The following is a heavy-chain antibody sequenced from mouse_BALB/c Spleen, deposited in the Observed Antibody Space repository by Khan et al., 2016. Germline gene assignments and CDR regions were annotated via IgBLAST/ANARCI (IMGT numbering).Heavy chain of an antibody. V-gene: IGHV6-6*01. Sequence: EVKLEESGGGLVQPGGSMKLSCAASGFTFSDAWMDWVRQSPEKGLEWVAEIRNKANHHATYYAESVKGRFSISRDDSKGTVYLQMTNLRPEDTAIYCCTRRPDWPVDDWGQGTLVTVSA. CDR3: TRRPDWPVDD. J-gene: IGHJ3*01. D-gene: IGHD2-3*01. CDR1: GFTFSDAW. CDR2: IRNKANHHAT.